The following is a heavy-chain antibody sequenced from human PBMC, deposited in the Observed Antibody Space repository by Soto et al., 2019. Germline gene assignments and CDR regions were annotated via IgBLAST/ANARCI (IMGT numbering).Heavy chain of an antibody. CDR2: IYPGDSDT. Sequence: PGASLKISCKGSGYSFTSYWIGWVRQMPGKGLEWMGIIYPGDSDTRYSPSFQGQVTISADKSISTAYLQWSSLKASDTAMYYCARLPDFEDSSSPNYYYYGMDVRRQGTTVTVSS. CDR3: ARLPDFEDSSSPNYYYYGMDV. D-gene: IGHD6-6*01. V-gene: IGHV5-51*01. J-gene: IGHJ6*02. CDR1: GYSFTSYW.